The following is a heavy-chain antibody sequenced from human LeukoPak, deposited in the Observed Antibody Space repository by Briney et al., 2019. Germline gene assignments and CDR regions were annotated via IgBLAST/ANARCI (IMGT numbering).Heavy chain of an antibody. Sequence: RAGGSLRLSCAASGFTFSSYSMNWIRQPPGKGLEWIGEINHSGSTNYNPSLKSRVTISVDTSKNQFSLKLSSVTAADTAVYYCARAGIVGANPFDYWGQGTLVTVSS. J-gene: IGHJ4*02. CDR2: INHSGST. CDR3: ARAGIVGANPFDY. V-gene: IGHV4-34*01. D-gene: IGHD1-26*01. CDR1: GFTFSSYS.